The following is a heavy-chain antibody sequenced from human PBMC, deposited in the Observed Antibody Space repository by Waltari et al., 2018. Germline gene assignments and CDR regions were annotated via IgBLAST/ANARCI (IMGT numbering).Heavy chain of an antibody. CDR3: ASVYSRWAWFDP. D-gene: IGHD6-13*01. Sequence: QVPLVQSGAEVKKPGASVTVSCTASGYTFTSYYINWVRQATGQGLEWMGWMNPNSGNTGYAQKFQGRVTMTRNTSISTAYMELSSLRSEDTAVYYCASVYSRWAWFDPWGQGTLVTVSS. CDR2: MNPNSGNT. CDR1: GYTFTSYY. J-gene: IGHJ5*02. V-gene: IGHV1-8*01.